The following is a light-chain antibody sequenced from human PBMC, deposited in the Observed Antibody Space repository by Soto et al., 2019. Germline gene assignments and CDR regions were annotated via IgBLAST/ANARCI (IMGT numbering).Light chain of an antibody. Sequence: QSVLTQPPSASGSPGQSVTISCTGTSSDVGGYNYVSWYQQHPGKAPKLMIYEVSKRPSGVPDRFSGSKSGNTASLTVSGLQAEDEADYYCSPYAGSNNYVFGTGTKAPS. CDR2: EVS. J-gene: IGLJ1*01. CDR1: SSDVGGYNY. V-gene: IGLV2-8*01. CDR3: SPYAGSNNYV.